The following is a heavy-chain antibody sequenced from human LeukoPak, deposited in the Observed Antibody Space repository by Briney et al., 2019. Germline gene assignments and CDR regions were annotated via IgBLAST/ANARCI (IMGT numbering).Heavy chain of an antibody. CDR1: GYTFTSYD. J-gene: IGHJ5*02. CDR2: MNPNSGNT. Sequence: GASVKVSCKASGYTFTSYDINWVRQATGQGLEWMGWMNPNSGNTGYAQKFQGRVTMTRNTSISTAYMELSSLRSEDTAVYYCARGKLIAAGDAPDWFDPWGQGTLVTVSS. CDR3: ARGKLIAAGDAPDWFDP. D-gene: IGHD6-13*01. V-gene: IGHV1-8*01.